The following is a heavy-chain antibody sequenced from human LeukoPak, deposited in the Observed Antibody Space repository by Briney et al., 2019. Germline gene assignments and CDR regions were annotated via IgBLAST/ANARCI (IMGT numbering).Heavy chain of an antibody. CDR3: VRDNAYTFDY. Sequence: GGSLRLSCAVSGFKFSSYWMNWVRQVPGKALMWVAHINTNGDSANYADPVKGRFTISRDNAKSTLSLQMNSLRAEDTAIYYCVRDNAYTFDYWGKGTLVTVSS. CDR2: INTNGDSA. CDR1: GFKFSSYW. J-gene: IGHJ4*01. D-gene: IGHD5-24*01. V-gene: IGHV3-74*01.